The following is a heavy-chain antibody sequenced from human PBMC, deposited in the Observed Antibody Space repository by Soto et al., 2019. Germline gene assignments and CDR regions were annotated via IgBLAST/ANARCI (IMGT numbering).Heavy chain of an antibody. CDR2: ISGSGIST. V-gene: IGHV3-23*01. J-gene: IGHJ6*02. CDR1: GFTFTTYP. Sequence: GGSLRLSCAASGFTFTTYPMSWVRQAPGKGLEWVSGISGSGISTFYADSVRGRFTISRDNSKNTVSLQMDSLRPEDTAVYYCAKPPVITASYYYYDMDVWGQGTAVTVSS. D-gene: IGHD4-4*01. CDR3: AKPPVITASYYYYDMDV.